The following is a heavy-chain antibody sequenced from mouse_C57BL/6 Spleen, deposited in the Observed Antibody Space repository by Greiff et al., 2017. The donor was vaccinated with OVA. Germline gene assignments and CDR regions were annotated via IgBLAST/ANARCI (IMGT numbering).Heavy chain of an antibody. D-gene: IGHD2-1*01. CDR3: ARFGYGNPSAMDY. J-gene: IGHJ4*01. CDR2: IYPGDGDT. V-gene: IGHV1-80*01. CDR1: GYAFSSYW. Sequence: QVHVKQSGAELVKPGASVKISCKASGYAFSSYWMNWVKQRPGKGLEWIGQIYPGDGDTNYNGKFKGKATLTADKSSSTAYMQLSSLTSEDSAVYFCARFGYGNPSAMDYWGQGTSVTVSS.